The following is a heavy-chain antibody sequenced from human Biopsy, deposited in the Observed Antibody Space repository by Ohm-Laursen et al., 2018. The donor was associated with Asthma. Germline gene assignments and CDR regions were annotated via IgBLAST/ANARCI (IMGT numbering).Heavy chain of an antibody. V-gene: IGHV4-34*01. Sequence: SDTLSLTCAVYGGSFSSNYWSWIRQTPGKGLEWLGDPHHRGYTKYSPSLSSRLTLSVDTSKNQFSPRLPSVTAADTAVYYCARGSSSRLSQWELLVSGGKRAHSYYGMDVWGQGTTVTVSS. D-gene: IGHD1-26*01. CDR1: GGSFSSNY. CDR2: PHHRGYT. CDR3: ARGSSSRLSQWELLVSGGKRAHSYYGMDV. J-gene: IGHJ6*02.